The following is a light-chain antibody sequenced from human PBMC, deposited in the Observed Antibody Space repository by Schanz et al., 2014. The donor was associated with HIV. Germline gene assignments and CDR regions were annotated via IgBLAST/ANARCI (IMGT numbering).Light chain of an antibody. J-gene: IGKJ1*01. CDR1: QSVRNN. V-gene: IGKV3-20*01. CDR2: ANS. Sequence: EIVMTQSPATLSVSPGERATLSCRASQSVRNNLAWYQQKPGQAPRLLFYANSFRATGVPDRFSGTGSGTDFTLTISRLEPEDFAVYYCQQYGSSPWTFGQGTKVEIK. CDR3: QQYGSSPWT.